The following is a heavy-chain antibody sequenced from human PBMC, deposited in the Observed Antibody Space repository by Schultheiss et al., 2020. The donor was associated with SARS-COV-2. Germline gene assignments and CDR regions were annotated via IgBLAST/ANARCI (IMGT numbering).Heavy chain of an antibody. CDR3: ARGLQFSGMDV. Sequence: SETLSLTCTVSGGSISSYYWSWIRQPPGKGLEWIGYIYYSGSTYYNPSLKSRVTISVDTSKNQFSLKLSSVTAADTAVYYCARGLQFSGMDVWGQGTTVTVSS. J-gene: IGHJ6*02. CDR1: GGSISSYY. D-gene: IGHD4-11*01. CDR2: IYYSGST. V-gene: IGHV4-59*12.